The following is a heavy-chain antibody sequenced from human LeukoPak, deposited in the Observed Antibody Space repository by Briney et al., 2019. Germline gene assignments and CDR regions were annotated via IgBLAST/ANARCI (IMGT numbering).Heavy chain of an antibody. CDR1: GFTFSSYA. J-gene: IGHJ4*02. Sequence: GGSLRLSCVASGFTFSSYAMSWVRQSPGKGLEWVSGISGGSGNTEYADSVKGRFTISRDNSKSTLYLQMNSLSAEDTTVYYCAKFYDILTGYFDYWGQGTLVTVSS. D-gene: IGHD3-9*01. V-gene: IGHV3-23*01. CDR3: AKFYDILTGYFDY. CDR2: ISGGSGNT.